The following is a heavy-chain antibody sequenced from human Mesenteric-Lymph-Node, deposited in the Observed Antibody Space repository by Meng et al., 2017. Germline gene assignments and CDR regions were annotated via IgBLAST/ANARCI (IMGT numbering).Heavy chain of an antibody. Sequence: QVQLVQSGTEVKNPGASVKVSCKASGYTFTSYGISWVRQAPGQGLEWMGWTNGYIDKTTYAQNLQDRLTMTMDTSTTTAYMELRSLSSDDTAVYYCARSDSSGYQYYFDYWGQGTLVTVSS. V-gene: IGHV1-18*01. D-gene: IGHD3-22*01. CDR3: ARSDSSGYQYYFDY. CDR1: GYTFTSYG. J-gene: IGHJ4*02. CDR2: TNGYIDKT.